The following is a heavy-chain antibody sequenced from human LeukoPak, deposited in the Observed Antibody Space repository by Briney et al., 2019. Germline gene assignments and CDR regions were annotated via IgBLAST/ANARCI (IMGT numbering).Heavy chain of an antibody. Sequence: GGSLRLSCAASGFTFSSYSMNWVRQAPGKGLEWVSSISSSSSYIYYADSVKGRFTISRDSAKNSLYLQMNSLRAEDTAVYYCASSRYCSSTSCYRFDYWGQGTLVTVSS. CDR1: GFTFSSYS. CDR2: ISSSSSYI. V-gene: IGHV3-21*01. J-gene: IGHJ4*02. D-gene: IGHD2-2*01. CDR3: ASSRYCSSTSCYRFDY.